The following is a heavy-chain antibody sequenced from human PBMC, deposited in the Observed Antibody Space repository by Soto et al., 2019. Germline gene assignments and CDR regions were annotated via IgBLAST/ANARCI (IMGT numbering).Heavy chain of an antibody. CDR2: ISYSGST. D-gene: IGHD3-22*01. V-gene: IGHV4-38-2*01. J-gene: IGHJ4*02. CDR3: ARYYFDGSGYYYGYFDN. Sequence: LSLTCVGSGFAISRTYYCGGIRQTPGKGLEWIGSISYSGSTFYNASLQSRVTISIDTSKNQFSLRLTSLTAADTALYYCARYYFDGSGYYYGYFDNWGQGAMVTVSS. CDR1: GFAISRTYY.